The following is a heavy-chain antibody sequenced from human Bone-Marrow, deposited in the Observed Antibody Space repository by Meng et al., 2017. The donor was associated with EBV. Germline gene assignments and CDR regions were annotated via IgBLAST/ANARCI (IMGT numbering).Heavy chain of an antibody. J-gene: IGHJ4*02. CDR3: ARTPYYFGSGNYYNN. CDR2: INPSDGTT. Sequence: QVQLVQSEAGVKKPGASVKLSCRTSGSTFTDYYIHWLRQAPGQGLRWMAIINPSDGTTDYAQKFQGRVTVNRDTSTSTVFMELSSLTSEDTAVYYCARTPYYFGSGNYYNNWGQGTPVTVSS. CDR1: GSTFTDYY. D-gene: IGHD3-10*01. V-gene: IGHV1-46*01.